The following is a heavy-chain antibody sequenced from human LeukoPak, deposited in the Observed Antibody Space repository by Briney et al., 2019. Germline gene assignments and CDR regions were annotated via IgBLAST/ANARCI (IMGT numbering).Heavy chain of an antibody. CDR3: ARGAARNWFDP. V-gene: IGHV4-59*01. CDR2: VHYRGST. J-gene: IGHJ5*02. D-gene: IGHD3-16*01. Sequence: PSETLSLTCTVSGGSSSSYYWSWIRQPPGKELEWIGYVHYRGSTNYNPSLKSRVTILADTSKNQFSLRLSSVTAADTAVYYCARGAARNWFDPWGQGTLVTVSS. CDR1: GGSSSSYY.